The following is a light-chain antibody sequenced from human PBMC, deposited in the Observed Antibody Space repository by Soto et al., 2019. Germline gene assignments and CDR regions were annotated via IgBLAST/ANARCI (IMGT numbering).Light chain of an antibody. Sequence: DIQMTQSPSSLSASVGDRVTITCLASQNVAKYLNWYQQKLGRAPNLLIYAASSLQSGVPARFSGSGSGTDFTLTISSLQPEDSGIYYCQQSLSTSWTFGQGTKVDIK. CDR1: QNVAKY. J-gene: IGKJ1*01. CDR3: QQSLSTSWT. CDR2: AAS. V-gene: IGKV1-39*01.